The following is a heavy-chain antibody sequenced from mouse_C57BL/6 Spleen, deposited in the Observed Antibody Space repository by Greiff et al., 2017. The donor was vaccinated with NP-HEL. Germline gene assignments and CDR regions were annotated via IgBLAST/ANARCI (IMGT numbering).Heavy chain of an antibody. CDR2: IDPENGDT. Sequence: EVKLQESGAELVRPGASVKLSCTASGFNIKDDYMHWVKQRPEQGLEWIGWIDPENGDTEYASKFQGKATITAETSSNTAYLQLSSLTSEDTAVYYCTTDYGRVYWGQGTTLTVSS. CDR1: GFNIKDDY. J-gene: IGHJ2*01. V-gene: IGHV14-4*01. D-gene: IGHD1-1*01. CDR3: TTDYGRVY.